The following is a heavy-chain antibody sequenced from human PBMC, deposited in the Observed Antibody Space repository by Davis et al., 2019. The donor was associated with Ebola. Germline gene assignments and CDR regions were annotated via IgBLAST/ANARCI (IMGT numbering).Heavy chain of an antibody. Sequence: MPSETLSLTCTVSGGSISSYYWGWIRQPPGKGLEWIGSIYYSGSTYYNPSLKSRVTISVDTSKNQFSLKLSSVTAADTAVYYCARRFLEWEFDYWGQGTLVTVSS. CDR1: GGSISSYY. CDR3: ARRFLEWEFDY. V-gene: IGHV4-39*01. J-gene: IGHJ4*02. D-gene: IGHD3-3*01. CDR2: IYYSGST.